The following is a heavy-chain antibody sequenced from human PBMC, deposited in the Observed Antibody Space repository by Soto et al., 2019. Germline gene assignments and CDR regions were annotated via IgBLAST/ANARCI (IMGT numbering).Heavy chain of an antibody. Sequence: QVQLQESGPGLVKPSETLSLTCTVSGGSISSYYWSWIRQPPGKGLEWIGYIHYSGSTNYNPSLKSRVTISVDTSKNQFSLKLSSATAADTAVYYCARDNRLDGIGFGYNYFGMDVWGQGTTVTVSS. V-gene: IGHV4-59*01. CDR2: IHYSGST. CDR1: GGSISSYY. D-gene: IGHD3-16*01. J-gene: IGHJ6*02. CDR3: ARDNRLDGIGFGYNYFGMDV.